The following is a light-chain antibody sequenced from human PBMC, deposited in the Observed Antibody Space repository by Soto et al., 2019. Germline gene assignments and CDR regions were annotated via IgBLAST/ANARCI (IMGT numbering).Light chain of an antibody. V-gene: IGKV3-11*01. CDR2: DAS. CDR3: QHRSNWPPT. Sequence: ETVLTQSPATLSLSPGERATLSCRASQTVHNYLAWYQQKPGQAPRLLIYDASNRATGLPARFSGSGPGTDFTPPLSSLEHEAFEVYYCQHRSNWPPTVGQGTKVDIK. J-gene: IGKJ1*01. CDR1: QTVHNY.